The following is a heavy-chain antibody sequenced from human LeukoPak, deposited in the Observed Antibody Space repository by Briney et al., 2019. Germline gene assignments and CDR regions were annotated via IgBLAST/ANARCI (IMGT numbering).Heavy chain of an antibody. CDR2: IYDSGST. CDR1: GGSISSYY. Sequence: SETLSLTCTVSGGSISSYYWSWIRQPPGKGLEWIGYIYDSGSTNYNPSLKSRVTTSVDTSKNQFSLKLSSVTAADTAVYYCARADYGSGSYGLDYWGQGTLVTVSS. D-gene: IGHD3-10*01. CDR3: ARADYGSGSYGLDY. V-gene: IGHV4-59*01. J-gene: IGHJ4*02.